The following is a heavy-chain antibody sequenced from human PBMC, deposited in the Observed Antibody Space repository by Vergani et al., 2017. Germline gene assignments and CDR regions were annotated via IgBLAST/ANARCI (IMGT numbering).Heavy chain of an antibody. CDR2: ISSISSTI. J-gene: IGHJ6*02. Sequence: EVQLVESGGGLVQPGGSLRLSCAASGFTFSSYSMNWVRQAPGKGLEWVSYISSISSTIYYADSVKGRFTISRDNAKNSLYLQMNSLRVEDTAVYYCVRXKQVHNMYYSASGTYYYYGLDVWGQGITVTVSS. CDR1: GFTFSSYS. D-gene: IGHD3-10*01. V-gene: IGHV3-48*01. CDR3: VRXKQVHNMYYSASGTYYYYGLDV.